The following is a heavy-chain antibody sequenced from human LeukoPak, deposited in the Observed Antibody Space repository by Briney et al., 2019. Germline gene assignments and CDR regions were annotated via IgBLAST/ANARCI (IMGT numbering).Heavy chain of an antibody. CDR2: IYYSGST. D-gene: IGHD3-22*01. CDR1: GGSIGSGGYY. J-gene: IGHJ4*02. V-gene: IGHV4-31*03. CDR3: AREPHPYYDSSGSYFDY. Sequence: SETLSLTCTVSGGSIGSGGYYWSWIRQHPGKGLEWIGYIYYSGSTYYNPSLKSRVTISVDTSKNQFSLKLSSVTAADTAVYYCAREPHPYYDSSGSYFDYWGQGTLVTVSS.